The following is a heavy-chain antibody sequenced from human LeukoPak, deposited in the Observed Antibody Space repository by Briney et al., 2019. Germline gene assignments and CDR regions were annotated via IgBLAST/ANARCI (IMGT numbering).Heavy chain of an antibody. CDR3: ARGSGWSSYYGMDV. CDR1: GFTFSSYT. Sequence: GGSLRLSCAASGFTFSSYTMHWVRQAPGKGLEYVSAISSNGGSTYYANSAKGRFTISRDNSKNTLYLQMGSLRAEDMAVYYCARGSGWSSYYGMDVWGQGTTVTVSS. D-gene: IGHD6-19*01. J-gene: IGHJ6*02. CDR2: ISSNGGST. V-gene: IGHV3-64*01.